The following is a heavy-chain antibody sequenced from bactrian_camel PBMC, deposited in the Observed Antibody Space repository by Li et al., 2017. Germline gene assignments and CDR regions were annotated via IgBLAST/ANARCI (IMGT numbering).Heavy chain of an antibody. D-gene: IGHD2*01. CDR1: GATFDDYA. J-gene: IGHJ4*01. V-gene: IGHV3-1*01. CDR2: VNRGGDTT. CDR3: VAATDWEQYSGGYY. Sequence: QLVESGGGLVQAGGSLRLSCTASGATFDDYAMGWFRQAPGKGLEWVSAVNRGGDTTYYSDSVKGRFTISRDNAKRTLYLHLYSLKTEDTAMYYCVAATDWEQYSGGYYWSQGTQVTVS.